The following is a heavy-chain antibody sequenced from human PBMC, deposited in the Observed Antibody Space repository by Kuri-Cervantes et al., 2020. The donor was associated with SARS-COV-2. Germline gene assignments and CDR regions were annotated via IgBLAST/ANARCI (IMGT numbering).Heavy chain of an antibody. CDR1: ENTFRGYY. CDR2: INPNTGDT. CDR3: ARDLRWAAAGKATSVDY. D-gene: IGHD6-13*01. J-gene: IGHJ4*02. V-gene: IGHV1-2*02. Sequence: ASVKVSCKASENTFRGYYIHWVRQAPGQGLEWMGWINPNTGDTKYAQKFQGRVTMTRDMSISTGYMELSRLRSDDTAVYYCARDLRWAAAGKATSVDYWGQGTLVTVSS.